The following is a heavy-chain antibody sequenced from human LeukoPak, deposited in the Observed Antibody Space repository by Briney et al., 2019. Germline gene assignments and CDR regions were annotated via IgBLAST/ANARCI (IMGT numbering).Heavy chain of an antibody. CDR1: GYTFTGYY. CDR3: ARDRRYSSSWYFYSWFDP. CDR2: INPNSGGP. D-gene: IGHD6-13*01. V-gene: IGHV1-2*02. J-gene: IGHJ5*02. Sequence: ASVKVSCKASGYTFTGYYMHWVRQAPGQGLEWMGWINPNSGGPNYAQKFQGRVTMTRDTSISTAYMELSRLRSDDTAVYYCARDRRYSSSWYFYSWFDPWGQGTLVSVSS.